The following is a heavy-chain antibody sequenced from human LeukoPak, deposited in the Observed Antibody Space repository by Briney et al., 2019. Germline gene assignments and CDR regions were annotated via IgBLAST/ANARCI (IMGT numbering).Heavy chain of an antibody. CDR2: IWYDGSNK. J-gene: IGHJ4*02. CDR1: GFTFSRYG. D-gene: IGHD3-10*01. CDR3: ARHPWFGELLIHDY. Sequence: GGTLRLSCAASGFTFSRYGMHWVRQAPGKGLEWVAVIWYDGSNKYYADSVKGRCTISGDNSKNTLYQQMRRLSAEDTAVYYIARHPWFGELLIHDYWGKGTLVTVSS. V-gene: IGHV3-33*01.